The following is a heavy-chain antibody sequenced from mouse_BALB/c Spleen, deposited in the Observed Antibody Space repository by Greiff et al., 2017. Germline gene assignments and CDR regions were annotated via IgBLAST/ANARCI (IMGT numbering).Heavy chain of an antibody. D-gene: IGHD2-4*01. J-gene: IGHJ2*01. CDR2: LSYDGSN. CDR3: ARGRYDYDPYYFDY. Sequence: VQLKESGPGLVKPSQSLSLTCSVTGYSITSGYYWNWIRQFPGNKLEWMGYLSYDGSNNYNPSLKNRISITRDTSKNQFFLKLNSVTTEDTATYYCARGRYDYDPYYFDYWGQGTTLTVSS. V-gene: IGHV3-6*02. CDR1: GYSITSGYY.